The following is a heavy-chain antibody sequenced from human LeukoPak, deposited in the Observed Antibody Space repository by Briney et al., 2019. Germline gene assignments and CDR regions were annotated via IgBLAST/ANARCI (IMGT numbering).Heavy chain of an antibody. D-gene: IGHD3-9*01. Sequence: GGSLRLSCAASGFTFSSYWMHWVRQTPGKGLMWVSRIESNGLTLYADSVKGRFTISRDNSKNTLYLQMNSLRAEDTAVYYCARDGDILTGRPVDYWGQGTLVTVSS. CDR2: IESNGLT. V-gene: IGHV3-74*01. CDR1: GFTFSSYW. J-gene: IGHJ4*02. CDR3: ARDGDILTGRPVDY.